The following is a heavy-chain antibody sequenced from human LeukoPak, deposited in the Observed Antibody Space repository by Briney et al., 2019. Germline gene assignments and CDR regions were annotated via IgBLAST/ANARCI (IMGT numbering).Heavy chain of an antibody. D-gene: IGHD3-10*01. CDR2: LYNVGGT. V-gene: IGHV3-53*05. CDR3: AKDSAFYYIDV. Sequence: PGGSLRLSCAASGFSVSSNYMSWVRQAPGKWLEWVSNLYNVGGTYYADSVKGRFTISRDISKNTLYLQMNSLKGDDTAVYYCAKDSAFYYIDVWGKGTTVIISS. CDR1: GFSVSSNY. J-gene: IGHJ6*03.